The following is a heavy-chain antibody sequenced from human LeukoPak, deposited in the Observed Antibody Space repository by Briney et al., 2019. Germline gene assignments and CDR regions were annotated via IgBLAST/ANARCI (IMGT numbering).Heavy chain of an antibody. CDR1: GVSISSGSYY. CDR2: IYTSGST. V-gene: IGHV4-61*02. J-gene: IGHJ6*03. Sequence: PSETLSLTCTVSGVSISSGSYYWSWIRQPAGKGLEWIGRIYTSGSTNYNPSLKSRVTISVDTSKNQFSLKLSSVTAADTAVYYCARSWELPVGYYYMDVWGKGTTVTVSS. CDR3: ARSWELPVGYYYMDV. D-gene: IGHD1-26*01.